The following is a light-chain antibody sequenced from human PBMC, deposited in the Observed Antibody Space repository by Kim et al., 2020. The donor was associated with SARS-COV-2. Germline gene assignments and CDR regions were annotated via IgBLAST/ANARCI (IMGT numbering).Light chain of an antibody. V-gene: IGKV1-5*03. CDR1: QNINSW. J-gene: IGKJ1*01. CDR2: KAS. CDR3: QQYKTEPWT. Sequence: ASVGDRVTITCRASQNINSWVAWYQQKPGKAPNLLIYKASSLESGVPSRFSGSRSETEFTLTISSLQPDDFASYYCQQYKTEPWTFGQGTKVDIK.